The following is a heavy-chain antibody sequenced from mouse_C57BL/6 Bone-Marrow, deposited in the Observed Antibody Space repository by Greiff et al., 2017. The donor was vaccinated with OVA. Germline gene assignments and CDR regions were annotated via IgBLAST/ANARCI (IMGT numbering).Heavy chain of an antibody. D-gene: IGHD1-1*01. CDR3: ARYDTTVVDY. CDR1: GYTFTSYG. CDR2: IYPRSGNT. V-gene: IGHV1-81*01. J-gene: IGHJ2*01. Sequence: QVQLKQSGAELARPGASVKLSCTASGYTFTSYGISWVKQRTGQGLEWIGEIYPRSGNTYYTEKFKGQATLTADKSSSTAYMELRSLTSEDDAVYFCARYDTTVVDYWGQGTTLTVSA.